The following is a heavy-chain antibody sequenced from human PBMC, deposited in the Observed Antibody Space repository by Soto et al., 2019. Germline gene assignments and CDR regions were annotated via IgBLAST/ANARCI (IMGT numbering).Heavy chain of an antibody. J-gene: IGHJ4*02. V-gene: IGHV4-34*01. CDR1: GGSFSGYY. Sequence: SETLSLTCAVYGGSFSGYYWSWIRQPPGKGLEWIGEINHSGSTNYNPSLKSRVTISVDTSKNQFSLKLSSVTAADTAVYYCARGLYKDCSSTSCYRGDDYFDYWGQGTLVTVSS. CDR3: ARGLYKDCSSTSCYRGDDYFDY. CDR2: INHSGST. D-gene: IGHD2-2*01.